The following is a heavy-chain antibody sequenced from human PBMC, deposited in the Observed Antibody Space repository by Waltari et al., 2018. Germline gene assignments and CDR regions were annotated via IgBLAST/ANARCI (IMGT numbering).Heavy chain of an antibody. CDR2: MNPNSGNT. Sequence: QVQLVQSGAEVKKPGASVKVSCKASGYTFTSYDINWVRQATGQGLEWMGWMNPNSGNTGYAQKFQGRVTMTRNTSTSTAYMELRSLRSDDTAVYYCARTGIAVAGSEFFDYWGQGTLVTVSS. D-gene: IGHD6-19*01. CDR3: ARTGIAVAGSEFFDY. CDR1: GYTFTSYD. V-gene: IGHV1-8*01. J-gene: IGHJ4*02.